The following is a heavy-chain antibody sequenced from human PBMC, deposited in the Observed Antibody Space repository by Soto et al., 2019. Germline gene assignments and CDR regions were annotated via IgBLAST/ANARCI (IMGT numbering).Heavy chain of an antibody. J-gene: IGHJ4*02. CDR2: IVLGSGNT. V-gene: IGHV1-58*02. CDR3: ATRSPAFDY. CDR1: GFTFTSSA. Sequence: GASVKVSCKASGFTFTSSAMQWVRQARGQRLERIGWIVLGSGNTNYAQKFQERVTITRDMSTSTAYMELSSLRSDDTAVYYCATRSPAFDYWGQGTLVTVSS.